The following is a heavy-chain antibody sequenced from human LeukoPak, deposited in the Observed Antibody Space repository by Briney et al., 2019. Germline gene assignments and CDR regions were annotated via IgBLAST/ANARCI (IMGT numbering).Heavy chain of an antibody. CDR3: ARVSKAVAGYFDY. Sequence: GSSVKVSCKASGGTFSSYAISWVRQAPGQGLEWMGRIIPIFGIANYAQKFQGGVTITADKSTSTAYMELSSLRSEDTAVYYCARVSKAVAGYFDYWGQGTLVTVSS. CDR2: IIPIFGIA. D-gene: IGHD6-19*01. V-gene: IGHV1-69*04. CDR1: GGTFSSYA. J-gene: IGHJ4*02.